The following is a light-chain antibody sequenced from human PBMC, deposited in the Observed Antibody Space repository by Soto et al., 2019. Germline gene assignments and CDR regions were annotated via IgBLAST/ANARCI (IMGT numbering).Light chain of an antibody. CDR3: QQYCSYPYS. V-gene: IGKV1-8*01. CDR1: QDISSY. Sequence: AIRMTQSPSSFSASTGDRVTITCRASQDISSYLAWYQQKVGKAPKLLIYAAATLQRGAPSRFSGSGSGTDFTLTIRLLQSEDFATYYCQQYCSYPYSFGQGTKLEI. J-gene: IGKJ2*01. CDR2: AAA.